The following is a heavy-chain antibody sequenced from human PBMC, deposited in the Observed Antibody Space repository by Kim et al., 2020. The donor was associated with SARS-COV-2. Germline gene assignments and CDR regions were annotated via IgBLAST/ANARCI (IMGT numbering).Heavy chain of an antibody. Sequence: GGSLRLSCAASGFTFDDYAMHWVRQAPGKGLEWVSGISWNSGSIGYADSVKGRFTISRDNAKNSLYLQMNSLRAEDTALYYCAKSSKGGYGSGIFDYWGQRTGFTVSS. J-gene: IGHJ4*02. CDR2: ISWNSGSI. V-gene: IGHV3-9*01. CDR1: GFTFDDYA. CDR3: AKSSKGGYGSGIFDY. D-gene: IGHD3-10*01.